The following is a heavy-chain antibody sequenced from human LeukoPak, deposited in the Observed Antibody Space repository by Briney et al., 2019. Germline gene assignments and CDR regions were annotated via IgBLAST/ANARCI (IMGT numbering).Heavy chain of an antibody. V-gene: IGHV3-30*18. Sequence: PGGSLRLSCAASGFTFSSYGMHWVRQAPGKGLEWVAVISYDGSNKYYADSVKGRFTISRDNSKNTLYLQMNSLRAEDTAVYYCAKDHFGESWHATAREGLDYWGQGTLVTVSS. J-gene: IGHJ4*02. CDR1: GFTFSSYG. D-gene: IGHD3-16*01. CDR3: AKDHFGESWHATAREGLDY. CDR2: ISYDGSNK.